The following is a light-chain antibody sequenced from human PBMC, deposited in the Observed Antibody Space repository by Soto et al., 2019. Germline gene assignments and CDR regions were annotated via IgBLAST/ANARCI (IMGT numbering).Light chain of an antibody. J-gene: IGKJ1*01. CDR3: QQYYSYSWT. CDR1: QGISSY. Sequence: AIRMTQSPSSLSASTGDRGTITCRASQGISSYLAWYQQKPGKAPKLLIYAASTLQSGVPSRFSGSGSGTDFTLTISCLQSEDFATYYCQQYYSYSWTFGQGTKVEIK. CDR2: AAS. V-gene: IGKV1-8*01.